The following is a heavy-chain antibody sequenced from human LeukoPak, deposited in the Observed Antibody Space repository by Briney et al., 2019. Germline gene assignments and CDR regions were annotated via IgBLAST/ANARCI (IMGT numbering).Heavy chain of an antibody. CDR1: GGSFSGYY. CDR2: INHSGST. Sequence: SETLSLTCAVYGGSFSGYYWSWIRRPPGKGLEWIGEINHSGSTNYNPSLKSRVTISVDTSKNQFSLKLSSVTAADTAVYYCAMDIVGATTYDYWGQGTLVTVSS. J-gene: IGHJ4*02. D-gene: IGHD1-26*01. V-gene: IGHV4-34*01. CDR3: AMDIVGATTYDY.